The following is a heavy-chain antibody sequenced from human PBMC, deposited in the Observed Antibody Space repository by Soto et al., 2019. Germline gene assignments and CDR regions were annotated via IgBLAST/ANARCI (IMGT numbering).Heavy chain of an antibody. D-gene: IGHD3-22*01. Sequence: SVKVSCKASGGTFSSYAISWVRQAPGQGLEWMGGIIPIFGTANYAQKFQGRVTITADESTSTAYMELSSLRSEDTAVYYCARPGFRQDYYDSSGYYYVMVYWGQGTLVTVSS. CDR1: GGTFSSYA. CDR3: ARPGFRQDYYDSSGYYYVMVY. CDR2: IIPIFGTA. J-gene: IGHJ4*02. V-gene: IGHV1-69*13.